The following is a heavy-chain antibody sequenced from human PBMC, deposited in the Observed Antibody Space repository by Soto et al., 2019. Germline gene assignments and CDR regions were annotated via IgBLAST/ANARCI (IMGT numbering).Heavy chain of an antibody. CDR3: ASSSRYYYDSSGLDFQH. CDR2: IYHSGST. CDR1: GGSISSGAYS. Sequence: TLSLTCAVSGGSISSGAYSWSWIRQPPGKGLEWVGYIYHSGSTYYNPSLKSRVTISVDRSKNQFSLNLSSVTAADTAVYYCASSSRYYYDSSGLDFQHWGQGTLVTVSS. V-gene: IGHV4-30-2*01. D-gene: IGHD3-22*01. J-gene: IGHJ1*01.